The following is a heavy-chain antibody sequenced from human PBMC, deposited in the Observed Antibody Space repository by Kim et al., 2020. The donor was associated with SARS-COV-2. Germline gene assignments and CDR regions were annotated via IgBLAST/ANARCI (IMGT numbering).Heavy chain of an antibody. Sequence: ITYYNPSLESRVAISVDTSKNRFSLKRSSVTAADTAVYYCARDFRGYSGAWGQGTLVTVSS. CDR3: ARDFRGYSGA. V-gene: IGHV4-30-2*04. J-gene: IGHJ5*02. D-gene: IGHD5-18*01. CDR2: IT.